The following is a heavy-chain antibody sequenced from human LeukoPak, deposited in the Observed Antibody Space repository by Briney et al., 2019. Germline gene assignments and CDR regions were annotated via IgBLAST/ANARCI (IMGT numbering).Heavy chain of an antibody. CDR3: ARDSAPLEYYYDSSGYYGWGAFDI. CDR2: ISYDGSNK. V-gene: IGHV3-30*04. Sequence: PGGSLRLSCAASGFTFSSYAMHWVRQAPGKGLEWVAVISYDGSNKYYAESVKGRFTISRDNSKNTLYLQMNSLRAEVTAVYYCARDSAPLEYYYDSSGYYGWGAFDIWGQGTMVTVSS. CDR1: GFTFSSYA. D-gene: IGHD3-22*01. J-gene: IGHJ3*02.